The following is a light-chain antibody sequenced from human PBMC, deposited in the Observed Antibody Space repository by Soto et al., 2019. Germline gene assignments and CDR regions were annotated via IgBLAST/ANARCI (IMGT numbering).Light chain of an antibody. J-gene: IGKJ1*01. CDR2: HTS. CDR1: QTIYNN. Sequence: IVMTQSPDTLSVSPGERATLSCRASQTIYNNVAWYQKRPGQAPRLLLYHTSSRATGIPARFSGSGSGTEFTLTISSLQSEYFAVYYCQHYHHLWPFGQGTTADI. CDR3: QHYHHLWP. V-gene: IGKV3-15*01.